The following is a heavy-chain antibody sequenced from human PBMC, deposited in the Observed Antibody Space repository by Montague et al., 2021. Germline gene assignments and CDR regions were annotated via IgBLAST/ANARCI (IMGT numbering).Heavy chain of an antibody. D-gene: IGHD2-8*01. CDR3: ANTKMDY. CDR2: INQDGNEK. V-gene: IGHV3-7*01. Sequence: SLRLSCAASGFTFSSYWMAWVRQAPGKGLEWVSNINQDGNEKYYVDSVRGRFTFSRDNAKKLLYLLMNSLRVDDTAVYYCANTKMDYWGQGVLVIVS. J-gene: IGHJ4*02. CDR1: GFTFSSYW.